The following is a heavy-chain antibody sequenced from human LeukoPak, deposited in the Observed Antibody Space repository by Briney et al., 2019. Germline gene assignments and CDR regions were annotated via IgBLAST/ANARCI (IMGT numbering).Heavy chain of an antibody. Sequence: ASVKASCKASGGTFSSYAISWVRQAPGQGLEWMGRIIPIFGTANYAQKFQGRVTITTDESTSTAYMELSGLRSEDTAVYYCARAGERVAFDYWGQGTLVTVSS. D-gene: IGHD2-15*01. V-gene: IGHV1-69*05. J-gene: IGHJ4*02. CDR2: IIPIFGTA. CDR1: GGTFSSYA. CDR3: ARAGERVAFDY.